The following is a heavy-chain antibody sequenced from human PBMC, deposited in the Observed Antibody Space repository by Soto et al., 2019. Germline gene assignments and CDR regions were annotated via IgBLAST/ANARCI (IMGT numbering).Heavy chain of an antibody. CDR2: IDPSDSDT. D-gene: IGHD3-22*01. CDR1: GYSFTSHW. J-gene: IGHJ5*02. Sequence: GESLKISCQGSGYSFTSHWITWVRQTPGKGLEWMGRIDPSDSDTRYSPSFQGQVTISADKSISTAYLQWSSLKASDTAMYYCARHLARYYYDSSGYYPWFDPWGQGTLVTVSS. V-gene: IGHV5-51*01. CDR3: ARHLARYYYDSSGYYPWFDP.